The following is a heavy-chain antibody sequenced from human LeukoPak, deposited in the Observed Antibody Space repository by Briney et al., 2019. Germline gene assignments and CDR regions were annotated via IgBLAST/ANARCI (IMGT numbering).Heavy chain of an antibody. CDR3: TYGDYPLTY. D-gene: IGHD4-17*01. Sequence: PGGSLRLSCAASGFTFGRYEMNWVRQPPGKGPEWISLLYSNGDTKYADSVKGRFTFSRDNSKNTLYLQMNGLRAEDTAVYYCTYGDYPLTYWGQGTLVSVSS. J-gene: IGHJ4*02. V-gene: IGHV3-66*01. CDR1: GFTFGRYE. CDR2: LYSNGDT.